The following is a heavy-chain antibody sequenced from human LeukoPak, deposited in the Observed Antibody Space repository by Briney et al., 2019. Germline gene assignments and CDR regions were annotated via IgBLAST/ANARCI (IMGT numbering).Heavy chain of an antibody. D-gene: IGHD5-24*01. CDR2: IYTSGST. Sequence: QASETLSLTCTVSGGSISSGNYFWNWIRQAAGKGLEWIGRIYTSGSTNYNPSLKSRVTISVDTSKNQFSLKLSSVTAADTAVYYCARGGRDGYNYRGDFDYWGQGTLVTVSS. CDR3: ARGGRDGYNYRGDFDY. J-gene: IGHJ4*02. V-gene: IGHV4-61*02. CDR1: GGSISSGNYF.